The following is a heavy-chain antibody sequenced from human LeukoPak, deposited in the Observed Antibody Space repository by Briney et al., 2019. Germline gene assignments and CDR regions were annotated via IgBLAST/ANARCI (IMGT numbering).Heavy chain of an antibody. J-gene: IGHJ4*02. V-gene: IGHV1-8*01. Sequence: VSVNVSRKASGYTFPRYDINWVGQATGQGLEGKGWMNHKSRNTGYAQKFQSRVTMTTNTSISTAYMELSSLRSEDTAVYYCARGDFRSGYYRWGQGTLVTVPS. CDR3: ARGDFRSGYYR. D-gene: IGHD3-3*01. CDR2: MNHKSRNT. CDR1: GYTFPRYD.